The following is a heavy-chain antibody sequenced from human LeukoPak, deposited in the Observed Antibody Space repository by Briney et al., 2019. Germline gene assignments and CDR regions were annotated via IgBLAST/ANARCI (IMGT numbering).Heavy chain of an antibody. CDR1: GFAFESFT. V-gene: IGHV3-21*04. Sequence: GGSLRLSCAGSGFAFESFTITWVRQAPGKGLEWVSLISDTGRDINYADSVRGRFTISRDNTKNSLFLQMDSLRVEDTAIYYCAKGLFSAYDKYLDSWGQGTLVTVSS. CDR2: ISDTGRDI. CDR3: AKGLFSAYDKYLDS. J-gene: IGHJ4*02. D-gene: IGHD5-12*01.